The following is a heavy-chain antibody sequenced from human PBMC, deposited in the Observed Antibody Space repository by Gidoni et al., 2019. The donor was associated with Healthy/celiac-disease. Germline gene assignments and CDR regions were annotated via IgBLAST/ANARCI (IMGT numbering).Heavy chain of an antibody. CDR2: ISWNSGSI. D-gene: IGHD3-16*01. V-gene: IGHV3-9*01. J-gene: IGHJ6*02. CDR1: GFTFDDYA. Sequence: EVQLVESGGGLVQPGRSLRLSCAASGFTFDDYAMHWVRQAPGKGLEWVSGISWNSGSIGYADSVKGRFTISRDNAKNSLYLQMNSLRAEDTALYYCAKESKGVYELRYYDYVWGSYFHYYGMDVWGQGTTVTVSS. CDR3: AKESKGVYELRYYDYVWGSYFHYYGMDV.